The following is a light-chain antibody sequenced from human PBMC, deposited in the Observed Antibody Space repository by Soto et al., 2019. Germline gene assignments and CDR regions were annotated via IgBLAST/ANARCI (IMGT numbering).Light chain of an antibody. J-gene: IGLJ1*01. Sequence: QSALTQPASLSGSPGQSITISCTGTSSDIGAYDYVSWFQQHPGKAPKLMISEVNNRPSGVSNRFSGSKSGNTAYLTISGVQVEDEAEYFCFPFTTTSNHVFGNGNKVTV. CDR1: SSDIGAYDY. CDR3: FPFTTTSNHV. CDR2: EVN. V-gene: IGLV2-14*01.